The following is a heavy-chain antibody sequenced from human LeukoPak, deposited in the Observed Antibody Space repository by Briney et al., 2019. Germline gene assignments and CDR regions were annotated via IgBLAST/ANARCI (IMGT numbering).Heavy chain of an antibody. J-gene: IGHJ4*02. Sequence: GGSLRLFCAASGFTFSSHSMNWVRQAPGKGLEGVSYISSSSSTIYYADSVKGRFTIPRDNAKNSLYLQMNSLRAEDTAVYYCARGEKYSSSWVDYWGQGTLVTVSS. V-gene: IGHV3-48*01. CDR1: GFTFSSHS. D-gene: IGHD6-6*01. CDR3: ARGEKYSSSWVDY. CDR2: ISSSSSTI.